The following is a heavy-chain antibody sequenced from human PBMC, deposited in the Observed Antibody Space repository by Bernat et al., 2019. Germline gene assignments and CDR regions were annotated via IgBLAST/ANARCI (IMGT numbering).Heavy chain of an antibody. CDR3: AKILERSTIWNAFDI. Sequence: EVQLVESGGGLVQPGGSLRLSCAASGFTFSSYGMSWFRQAPGKGLDWLANIKQDGSEKYYVDSVKGRFTISRDNAKNSLYLQMNSLRAEDTAVYFCAKILERSTIWNAFDIWGQGTTVTVSS. V-gene: IGHV3-7*01. D-gene: IGHD5-24*01. CDR2: IKQDGSEK. J-gene: IGHJ3*02. CDR1: GFTFSSYG.